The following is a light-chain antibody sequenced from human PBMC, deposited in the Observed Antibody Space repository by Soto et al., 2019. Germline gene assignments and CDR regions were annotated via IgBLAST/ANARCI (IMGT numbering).Light chain of an antibody. Sequence: DIQLTQSPSFLSASVGDRVTITCRASQSITNYLIWYQQKPGKAPKLLIYAASSLQSGVPSRFSGSGSGTDFTLTISSLQPEDFATYYCQQSHSSPLTFGQGTKVDIK. CDR3: QQSHSSPLT. CDR2: AAS. J-gene: IGKJ1*01. V-gene: IGKV1-39*01. CDR1: QSITNY.